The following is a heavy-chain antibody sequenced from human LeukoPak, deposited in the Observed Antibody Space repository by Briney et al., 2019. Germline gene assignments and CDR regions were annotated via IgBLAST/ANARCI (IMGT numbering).Heavy chain of an antibody. CDR3: ARQPVQGGGFCYGY. J-gene: IGHJ4*02. D-gene: IGHD2-21*02. V-gene: IGHV3-7*01. CDR2: IKQDGSEK. CDR1: GFAFSSYW. Sequence: PGGSLRLSCTASGFAFSSYWMSWVRQAPGKGLEWVADIKQDGSEKYCVDSVKGRFTISRDNTKNSLFLHMNSLRAEDTAVYYCARQPVQGGGFCYGYWGQGTLVTVSS.